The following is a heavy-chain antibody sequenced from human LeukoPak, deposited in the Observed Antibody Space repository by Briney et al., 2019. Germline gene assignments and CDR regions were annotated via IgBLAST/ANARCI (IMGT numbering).Heavy chain of an antibody. J-gene: IGHJ5*02. CDR1: GFTFSSYA. D-gene: IGHD3-10*01. Sequence: GGSLRLSCAASGFTFSSYAMSWVRQAPGKGLEWVSAISGSGGSTYYADSVKGRFTISRDNYKNTLYLQMNSLRAEDTAVYYCANVEITMVRGVMGNWFDPWGQGTLVTVSS. V-gene: IGHV3-23*01. CDR3: ANVEITMVRGVMGNWFDP. CDR2: ISGSGGST.